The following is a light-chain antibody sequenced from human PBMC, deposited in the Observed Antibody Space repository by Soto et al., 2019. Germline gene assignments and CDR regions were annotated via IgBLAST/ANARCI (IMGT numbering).Light chain of an antibody. J-gene: IGLJ3*02. V-gene: IGLV2-23*01. Sequence: QSALTQPASVSGSPGQSITISCTGTSSDDGSYNLVSWYQQHPGKAPKLMIYEGSKRPSGVSNRFSGSKSGNTASLTISGLQAADEADYYCCSYAGSSTWVFGGGTQLTVL. CDR3: CSYAGSSTWV. CDR1: SSDDGSYNL. CDR2: EGS.